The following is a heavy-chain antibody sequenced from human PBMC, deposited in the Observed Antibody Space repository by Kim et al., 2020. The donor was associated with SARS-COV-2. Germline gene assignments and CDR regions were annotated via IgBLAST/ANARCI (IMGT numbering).Heavy chain of an antibody. Sequence: ASVKVSCKASGYTFTSYYMHWVRQAPGQGLEWMGIINPSGGSTSYAQKFQGRVTMTRDTSTSTVYMELSSLRCEDTAVYYCARDSVSPYVRWELLGAEYYFDSWGDGTLVTVSS. D-gene: IGHD1-26*01. CDR3: ARDSVSPYVRWELLGAEYYFDS. CDR1: GYTFTSYY. J-gene: IGHJ4*01. CDR2: INPSGGST. V-gene: IGHV1-46*01.